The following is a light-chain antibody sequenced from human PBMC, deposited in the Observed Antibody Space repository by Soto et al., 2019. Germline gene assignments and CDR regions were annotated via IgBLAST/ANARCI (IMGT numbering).Light chain of an antibody. CDR2: SNN. CDR1: SSNIGSNT. J-gene: IGLJ3*02. CDR3: AAWDDSPCGPV. V-gene: IGLV1-44*01. Sequence: QSVLTQPPSASGTPGQRVTISCSGSSSNIGSNTVNWYQQLAGTAPKLLIYSNNQRPSGVPDRFSGSKSGTSASLAISGLHSEDDADYYCAAWDDSPCGPVFGGGTNLTVL.